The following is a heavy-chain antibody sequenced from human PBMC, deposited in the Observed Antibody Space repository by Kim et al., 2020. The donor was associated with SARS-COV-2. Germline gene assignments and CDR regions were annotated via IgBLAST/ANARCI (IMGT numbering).Heavy chain of an antibody. Sequence: GNGNTIYSQKFQGRVTFTTDTSASTAYMELVFLRSEDSAVYYCLVGFYFDYWGQGTLVTVSS. CDR3: LVGFYFDY. V-gene: IGHV1-3*01. J-gene: IGHJ4*02. CDR2: GNGNT. D-gene: IGHD2-8*02.